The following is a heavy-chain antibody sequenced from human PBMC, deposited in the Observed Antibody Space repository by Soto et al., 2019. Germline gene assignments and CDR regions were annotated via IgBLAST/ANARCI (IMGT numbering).Heavy chain of an antibody. D-gene: IGHD3-3*01. V-gene: IGHV3-49*04. CDR2: IRSKAYGGTT. CDR3: TREYYDFWSGYRYYFDY. Sequence: GGSLRLSCVASGFNFNNAWMNWVRQAPGKGLEWVGFIRSKAYGGTTEYAASVKGRFTISRDDSKSIAYLQMNSLKTEDTAVYYCTREYYDFWSGYRYYFDYWGQGTLVTVSS. CDR1: GFNFNNAW. J-gene: IGHJ4*02.